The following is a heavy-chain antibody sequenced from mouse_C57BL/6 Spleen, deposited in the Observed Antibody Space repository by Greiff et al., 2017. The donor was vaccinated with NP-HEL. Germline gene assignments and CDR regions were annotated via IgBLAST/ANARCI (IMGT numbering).Heavy chain of an antibody. CDR2: IDPETGGT. D-gene: IGHD1-1*01. V-gene: IGHV1-15*01. Sequence: QVHVKQSGAELVRPGASVTLSCKASGYTFTDYEMHWVKQTPVHGLEWIGAIDPETGGTAYNQKFKGKAILTADKSSSTAYMELRSLTSEDSAVYYCTRLYGSSNWYFDVWGTGTTVTVSS. CDR3: TRLYGSSNWYFDV. CDR1: GYTFTDYE. J-gene: IGHJ1*03.